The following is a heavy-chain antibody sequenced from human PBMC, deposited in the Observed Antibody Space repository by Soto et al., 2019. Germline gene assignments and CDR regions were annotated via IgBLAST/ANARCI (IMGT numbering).Heavy chain of an antibody. CDR1: GFTFSSYG. D-gene: IGHD6-6*01. CDR3: ARVLSGAGIAARPVYYYGMDV. Sequence: GGSLRLSCAASGFTFSSYGMHWVRQAPGKGLEWVAVIWYDGSNKYYADSVKGRFTISRDNSKNTLYLQMNSLRAEDTAVYYCARVLSGAGIAARPVYYYGMDVWGQGTTVTVSS. J-gene: IGHJ6*02. V-gene: IGHV3-33*01. CDR2: IWYDGSNK.